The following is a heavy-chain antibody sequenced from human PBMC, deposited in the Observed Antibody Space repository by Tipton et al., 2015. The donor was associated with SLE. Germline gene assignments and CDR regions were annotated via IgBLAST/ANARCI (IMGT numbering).Heavy chain of an antibody. J-gene: IGHJ5*01. CDR1: GGSISSHY. CDR3: AGEATLLGP. D-gene: IGHD2/OR15-2a*01. CDR2: TYYSGIT. V-gene: IGHV4-59*11. Sequence: TLSLTCTVSGGSISSHYWTWIRQSPGKGLEWIGQTYYSGITNYNPSLKSRVTISVDTSKNQFSLKLTSMTTADTAVYFCAGEATLLGPWGQGTLVTVSS.